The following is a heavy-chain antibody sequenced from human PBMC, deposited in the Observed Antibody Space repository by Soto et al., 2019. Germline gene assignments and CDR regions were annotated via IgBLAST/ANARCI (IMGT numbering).Heavy chain of an antibody. CDR1: GFTFSSYW. V-gene: IGHV3-74*01. D-gene: IGHD6-19*01. Sequence: PGGSLRLSCAASGFTFSSYWMHWVRQAPGKGLVWVSRINSDGSSTSYADSVKGRFTISRDNAKNTLYLQMNSLRAEDTAVYYCASAARIAVAGTEFLEEAKAFYYYYYYGMDVWGQGTTVTVSS. CDR2: INSDGSST. CDR3: ASAARIAVAGTEFLEEAKAFYYYYYYGMDV. J-gene: IGHJ6*02.